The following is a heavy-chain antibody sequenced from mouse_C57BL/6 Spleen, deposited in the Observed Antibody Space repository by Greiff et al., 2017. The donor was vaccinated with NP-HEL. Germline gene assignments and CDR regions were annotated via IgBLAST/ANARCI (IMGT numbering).Heavy chain of an antibody. J-gene: IGHJ4*01. V-gene: IGHV1-50*01. Sequence: QVQLQQPGAELVKPGASVKLSCKASGYTFTSYWMQWVKQRPGQGLEWIGEIDPSDSYTNYNQKFKGKATLTVDTSSSTAYMQRSSLTSEDSAVYYCASLCYAMDYWGQGTSVTVAS. CDR2: IDPSDSYT. CDR1: GYTFTSYW. D-gene: IGHD2-3*01. CDR3: ASLCYAMDY.